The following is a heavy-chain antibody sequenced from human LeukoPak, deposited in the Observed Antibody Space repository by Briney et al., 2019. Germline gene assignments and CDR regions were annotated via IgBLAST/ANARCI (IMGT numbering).Heavy chain of an antibody. CDR2: INPNSGGT. D-gene: IGHD6-13*01. Sequence: GASVKVSCKASGYTFTGYYMHWVRQAPGQGLEWMGWINPNSGGTNYAQKFQGRVTMTRDTSISTAYMELSRLRSDDTAVYYCARALKAVAAAVPDCWGQGTLVTVSS. CDR3: ARALKAVAAAVPDC. V-gene: IGHV1-2*02. CDR1: GYTFTGYY. J-gene: IGHJ4*02.